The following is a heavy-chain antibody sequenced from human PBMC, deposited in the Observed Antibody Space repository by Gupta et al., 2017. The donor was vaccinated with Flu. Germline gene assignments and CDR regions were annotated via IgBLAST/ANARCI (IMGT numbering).Heavy chain of an antibody. V-gene: IGHV1-8*01. J-gene: IGHJ4*02. D-gene: IGHD3-16*02. CDR2: IDPNSGNA. CDR3: ARVPVRYGGNSRLDS. Sequence: SYHIYWVRQATGQGLEWVGWIDPNSGNAGSAQNFQGRVSLSRDTSISTAYMELSDLTSEDTAIYYCARVPVRYGGNSRLDSWGQGTLVTVSA. CDR1: SYH.